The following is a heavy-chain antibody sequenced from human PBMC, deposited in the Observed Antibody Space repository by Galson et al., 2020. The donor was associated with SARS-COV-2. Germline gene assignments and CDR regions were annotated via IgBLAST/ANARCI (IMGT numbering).Heavy chain of an antibody. Sequence: ASETLSLTYTVSGGSISSSSYYWGWIRQPPGKGLEWIGSIYYSGSTYYNPSLKSRVTISVDTSKNQFSLKLSSVTAADTAVYYCARDSSTGAGAYFDCGGQGTLVTVSS. D-gene: IGHD2-2*01. CDR1: GGSISSSSYY. CDR2: IYYSGST. V-gene: IGHV4-39*07. CDR3: ARDSSTGAGAYFDC. J-gene: IGHJ4*02.